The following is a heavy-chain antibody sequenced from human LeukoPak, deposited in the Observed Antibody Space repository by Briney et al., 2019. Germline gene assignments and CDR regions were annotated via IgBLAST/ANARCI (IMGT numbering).Heavy chain of an antibody. CDR1: GFTFSSYW. D-gene: IGHD6-6*01. Sequence: PGGSLRLSCAASGFTFSSYWMSWVRQAPGKGLEWVSAISGSGGSTYYADSVKGRFTISRDNSENTLYLQMNSLRAEDTAVYYCAKRAAPPQWFDPWGQGTLVTVSS. CDR3: AKRAAPPQWFDP. V-gene: IGHV3-23*01. J-gene: IGHJ5*02. CDR2: ISGSGGST.